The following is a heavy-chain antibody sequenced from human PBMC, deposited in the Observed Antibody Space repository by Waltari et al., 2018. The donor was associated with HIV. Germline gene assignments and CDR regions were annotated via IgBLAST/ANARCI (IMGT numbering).Heavy chain of an antibody. Sequence: EVQLVESGGGLVQPGGSLKLSCAASGFGFSGSAVHWVRQASGKGLEWVGRIRGKPNSYATAYAESLKGRFTISRDDSKNTAYLQMNSLKTEDTAVYYCTKSVGDSARGWFDPWGQGTLVTVSS. CDR2: IRGKPNSYAT. D-gene: IGHD4-17*01. CDR3: TKSVGDSARGWFDP. V-gene: IGHV3-73*01. CDR1: GFGFSGSA. J-gene: IGHJ5*02.